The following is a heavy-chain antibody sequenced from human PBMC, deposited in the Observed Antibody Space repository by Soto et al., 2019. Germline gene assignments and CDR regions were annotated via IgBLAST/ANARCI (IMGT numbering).Heavy chain of an antibody. CDR2: IIPMSGRP. V-gene: IGHV1-69*06. J-gene: IGHJ5*02. CDR3: TRRGRQSANWFDP. Sequence: QVQLVQSGAEVKTPGSSVKVSCKASGGTFNSFSIDWVRQAPGQGLEGMGGIIPMSGRPNYAQRFQGRVTFSADKSTNTVYMEVNNLTYEDTAVYYCTRRGRQSANWFDPWGQGTLVTVSS. CDR1: GGTFNSFS.